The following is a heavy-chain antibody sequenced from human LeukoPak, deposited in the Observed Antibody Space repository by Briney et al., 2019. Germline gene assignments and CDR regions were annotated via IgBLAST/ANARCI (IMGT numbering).Heavy chain of an antibody. CDR2: ISYDGSNK. CDR3: ATKGYYYDSSGYYDDAFDI. J-gene: IGHJ3*02. Sequence: PGRSLRLSCAASGFSFSSYGMHWVRHAPGKGLEWVAFISYDGSNKYYADSVKGRFTISRDNSKNTLYLQMNSLRAEDTAVYYCATKGYYYDSSGYYDDAFDIWGQGTMVTVSS. CDR1: GFSFSSYG. D-gene: IGHD3-22*01. V-gene: IGHV3-30*03.